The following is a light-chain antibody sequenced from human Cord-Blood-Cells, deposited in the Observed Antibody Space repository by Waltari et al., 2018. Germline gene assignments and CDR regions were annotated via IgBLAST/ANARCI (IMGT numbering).Light chain of an antibody. CDR2: DAS. J-gene: IGKJ4*01. V-gene: IGKV3-11*01. Sequence: EIVLTQSPATLSLSPGERATLSCRASQSVSSYLAWYQQKPGQAPRLLIYDASNRATGIPARFSGSGSGTDFTLTISSLEPEDFAVYYCQQRIHWPPALTFGGGTNVEIK. CDR1: QSVSSY. CDR3: QQRIHWPPALT.